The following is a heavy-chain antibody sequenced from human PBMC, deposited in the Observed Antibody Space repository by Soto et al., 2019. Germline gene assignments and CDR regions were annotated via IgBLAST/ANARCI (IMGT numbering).Heavy chain of an antibody. CDR3: TTIGSSWVA. Sequence: EVQLVESGGGLVKPGGSLRLSCAASSFTFSNAWMNWVRQAPGKGLEWVGRIKGKTDAGTIDYSAPVQGRFTITRDDSKDTLFLQMNSLKTEDTAMYDCTTIGSSWVAWVQGTLVTVSS. CDR1: SFTFSNAW. CDR2: IKGKTDAGTI. V-gene: IGHV3-15*07. J-gene: IGHJ4*03. D-gene: IGHD6-13*01.